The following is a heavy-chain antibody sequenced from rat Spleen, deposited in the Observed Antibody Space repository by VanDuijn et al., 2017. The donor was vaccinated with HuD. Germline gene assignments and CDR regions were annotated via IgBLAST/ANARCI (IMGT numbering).Heavy chain of an antibody. J-gene: IGHJ1*01. Sequence: EVQLQESGPGLVKHSLSLSLNCSVTGYSITRNYWGWIRKFPGNKMEWMGYISYSGSTSYNPSLKSRISIARDTSKNQFFLQLNSVTTEDTATYYCARSRYFDFWGPGTMVTVSS. CDR3: ARSRYFDF. CDR1: GYSITRNY. CDR2: ISYSGST. V-gene: IGHV3-1*01.